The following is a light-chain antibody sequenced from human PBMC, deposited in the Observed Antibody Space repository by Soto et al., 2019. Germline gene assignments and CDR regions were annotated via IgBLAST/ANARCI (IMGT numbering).Light chain of an antibody. Sequence: QSALTQPASVSGSPGQSITISCTGTSSDVGGYNYVSWYQQHPGKAPKLMIDDVSNRPSGVSNRFSGSKSGNTASLTIPGLQAEDEADYYCSSYTSSSTSVVFGGGTNLTVL. CDR2: DVS. CDR1: SSDVGGYNY. V-gene: IGLV2-14*01. J-gene: IGLJ2*01. CDR3: SSYTSSSTSVV.